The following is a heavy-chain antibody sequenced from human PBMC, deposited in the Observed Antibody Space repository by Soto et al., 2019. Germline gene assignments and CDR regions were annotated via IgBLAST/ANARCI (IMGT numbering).Heavy chain of an antibody. CDR2: ISGSGGST. D-gene: IGHD5-12*01. V-gene: IGHV3-23*01. CDR1: GFTFSSYA. J-gene: IGHJ4*02. Sequence: GGSLRLSCAASGFTFSSYAMSWVRQVPGKGLEWVSAISGSGGSTYYADSVKGRFTISRDNSKNTLYLQMNSLRAEDTAVYYCAKDAWPGWLPYYFDYWGQGTLVTVSS. CDR3: AKDAWPGWLPYYFDY.